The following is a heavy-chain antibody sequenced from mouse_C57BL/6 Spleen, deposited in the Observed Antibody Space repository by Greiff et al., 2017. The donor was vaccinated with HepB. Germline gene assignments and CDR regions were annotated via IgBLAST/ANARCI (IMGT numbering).Heavy chain of an antibody. Sequence: EVQLQQSGPELVKPGASVKISCKASGYSFTGYYMNWVKQSPEKSLEWIGEINPSTGGTTYNQKFKAKATLTVDKSSSTAYMQLKSLTSEDSAVYYCARGRYGVYWGQGTSVTVSS. V-gene: IGHV1-42*01. CDR2: INPSTGGT. CDR1: GYSFTGYY. J-gene: IGHJ4*01. CDR3: ARGRYGVY. D-gene: IGHD1-1*01.